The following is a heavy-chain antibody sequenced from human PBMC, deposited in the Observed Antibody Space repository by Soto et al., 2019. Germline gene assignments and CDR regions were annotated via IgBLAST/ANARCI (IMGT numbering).Heavy chain of an antibody. CDR1: GFTFSSYD. J-gene: IGHJ6*03. D-gene: IGHD2-15*01. CDR3: ARAHCSGGSCYSDYYYYMDV. Sequence: EVQLVESVGGLVQPGGSLRLSCAASGFTFSSYDMHWFRQATGKGLEWVSAIGTAGDTYYPGSVKGRFTISRENAKNSLYLQLNSRRAGDTAVYYCARAHCSGGSCYSDYYYYMDVWGKGTTVTVSS. V-gene: IGHV3-13*01. CDR2: IGTAGDT.